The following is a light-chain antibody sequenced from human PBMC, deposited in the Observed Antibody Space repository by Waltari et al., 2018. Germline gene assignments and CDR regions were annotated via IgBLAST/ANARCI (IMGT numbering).Light chain of an antibody. J-gene: IGKJ3*01. V-gene: IGKV1-39*01. CDR3: QQSYDTPFT. CDR2: AAS. Sequence: WYQHTSGRAPKLLISAASSLQSGVPSRFSGSGSGTDFTLTISSLQPEDLATYYCQQSYDTPFTFGPGTKVHIK.